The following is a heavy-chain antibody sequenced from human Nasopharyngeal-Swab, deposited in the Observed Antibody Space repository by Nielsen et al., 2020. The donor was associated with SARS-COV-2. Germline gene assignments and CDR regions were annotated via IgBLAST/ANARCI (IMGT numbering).Heavy chain of an antibody. CDR3: ARGYSSGWYGHYFDY. Sequence: SETLSLTCTVSSGAITDGAYYWGWIRQPPGKGLEWIGSMFYTGTTYYSSSLKSRVTISADVSKNQISLKLSFVTAADTALYYCARGYSSGWYGHYFDYWGQGTLITVSS. CDR2: MFYTGTT. J-gene: IGHJ4*02. D-gene: IGHD6-19*01. V-gene: IGHV4-39*01. CDR1: SGAITDGAYY.